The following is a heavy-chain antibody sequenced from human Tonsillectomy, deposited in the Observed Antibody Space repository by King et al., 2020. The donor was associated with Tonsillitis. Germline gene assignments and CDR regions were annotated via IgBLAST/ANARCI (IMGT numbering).Heavy chain of an antibody. Sequence: VQLVESGGGVVQPGRSLRLSCAASGFTFSTYAMYWVRQAPGKRLECVAFISYDGSNKYYADSVKGRFTISRDNSKNTLYLQMNSLGAEETAVFYCARAAGLDSRGGYYVDYGGQGTRVTVSS. CDR2: ISYDGSNK. CDR3: ARAAGLDSRGGYYVDY. D-gene: IGHD6-19*01. CDR1: GFTFSTYA. V-gene: IGHV3-30*04. J-gene: IGHJ4*02.